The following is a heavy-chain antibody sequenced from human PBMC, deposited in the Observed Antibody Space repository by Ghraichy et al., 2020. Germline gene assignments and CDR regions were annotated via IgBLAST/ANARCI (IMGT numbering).Heavy chain of an antibody. D-gene: IGHD3-22*01. V-gene: IGHV2-70*11. CDR3: ARNYYYDSSGYLAASGFDS. J-gene: IGHJ4*02. CDR1: GFSLSTSGMC. Sequence: TLSLTCTFSGFSLSTSGMCVSWIRQPPGKALEWLARIDWDDDKYYSTSLKTRLTISKDTSKNQVVLTMTNMDPVDTATYYCARNYYYDSSGYLAASGFDSWGQGTLVTVSS. CDR2: IDWDDDK.